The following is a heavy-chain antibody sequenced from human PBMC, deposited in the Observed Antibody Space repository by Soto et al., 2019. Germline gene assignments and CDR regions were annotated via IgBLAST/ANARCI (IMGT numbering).Heavy chain of an antibody. CDR3: ARDRRYSNKAYYGMDV. Sequence: QVQLVQSGAEVKKPGSSVKVSCKASGGTFSSYAISWVRQAPGQGLEWMGGIIPIFGTANYAQKFQGRVTITADKATSTAYMELSSLRSEDTAVYYCARDRRYSNKAYYGMDVWGQGTTVTVSS. CDR1: GGTFSSYA. J-gene: IGHJ6*02. V-gene: IGHV1-69*06. CDR2: IIPIFGTA. D-gene: IGHD4-4*01.